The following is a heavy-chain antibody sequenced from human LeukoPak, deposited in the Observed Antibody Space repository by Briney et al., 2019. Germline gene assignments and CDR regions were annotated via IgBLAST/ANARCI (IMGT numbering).Heavy chain of an antibody. D-gene: IGHD2-2*01. CDR1: GGSFSGYY. J-gene: IGHJ3*02. CDR2: INHSGST. CDR3: AGKVVVPAAYAFDI. Sequence: PSETLSLTCAVYGGSFSGYYWSWIRQPPGKGLEWIGEINHSGSTNYNPSLKSRVTISVDTSKNQFSLKLSSVTAAGTAVYYCAGKVVVPAAYAFDIWGQGTMVTVSS. V-gene: IGHV4-34*01.